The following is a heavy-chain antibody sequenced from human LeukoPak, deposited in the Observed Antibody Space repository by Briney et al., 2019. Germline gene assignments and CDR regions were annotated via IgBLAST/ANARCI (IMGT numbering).Heavy chain of an antibody. CDR3: ASLDIVATGH. CDR1: Y. CDR2: INPNSGGT. D-gene: IGHD5-12*01. Sequence: YMQWXRQAPGQGGEWRGWINPNSGGTNYAQKFQGRVTMTRDTSISTAYMELSRLRSDDTAVYYCASLDIVATGHWGQGTLVTVSS. J-gene: IGHJ4*02. V-gene: IGHV1-2*02.